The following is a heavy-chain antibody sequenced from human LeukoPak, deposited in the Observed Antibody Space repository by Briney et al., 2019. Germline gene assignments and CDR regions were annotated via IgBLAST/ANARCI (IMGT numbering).Heavy chain of an antibody. Sequence: GGSLRLSCAASGFTFSSYGMHWVRQGPGKGLEWVAVIWYDGSNKYYADSVKGRFTISRDNSKNTLYLQMNSLRAEDTAVYYCARGRGSYYSGNYFDYWGQGTLVTVSS. V-gene: IGHV3-33*01. CDR3: ARGRGSYYSGNYFDY. CDR1: GFTFSSYG. J-gene: IGHJ4*02. D-gene: IGHD1-26*01. CDR2: IWYDGSNK.